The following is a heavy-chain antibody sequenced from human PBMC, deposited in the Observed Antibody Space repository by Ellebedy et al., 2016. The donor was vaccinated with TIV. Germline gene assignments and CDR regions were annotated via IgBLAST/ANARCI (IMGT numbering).Heavy chain of an antibody. V-gene: IGHV1-2*02. J-gene: IGHJ4*02. Sequence: ASVKVSCXAAGYSFIDYNIHWVRQAPVQGHEYMGWSNPNTGGKSSTQKFQGRIRLTRDTSINTAYMELTRLTSDDTAVYYCARDPRIAEPATTSDFDSWGQGTLVTVSS. CDR2: SNPNTGGK. CDR3: ARDPRIAEPATTSDFDS. CDR1: GYSFIDYN. D-gene: IGHD6-13*01.